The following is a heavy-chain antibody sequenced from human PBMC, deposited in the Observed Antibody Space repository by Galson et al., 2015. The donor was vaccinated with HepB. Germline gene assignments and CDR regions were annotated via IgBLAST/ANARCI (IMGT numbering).Heavy chain of an antibody. CDR2: INPNSGGT. CDR1: GYTFTGYY. V-gene: IGHV1-2*02. Sequence: SVKVSCKASGYTFTGYYMHWVRQAPGQGLEWMGWINPNSGGTNYAQKFQGRVTMTRDTSISTAYMELSRLRSDDTAVYYCASQKDYYYYYGMDVWGQGTTVTVSS. J-gene: IGHJ6*02. CDR3: ASQKDYYYYYGMDV.